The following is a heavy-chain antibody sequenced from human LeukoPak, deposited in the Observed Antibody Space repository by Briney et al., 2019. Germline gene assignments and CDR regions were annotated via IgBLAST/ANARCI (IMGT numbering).Heavy chain of an antibody. CDR2: ISRTGTVI. D-gene: IGHD3-10*01. Sequence: GGSLRLSCTASGFTFSSFEMNWVRQAPGKGPEWISYISRTGTVIYYADSVKGRFTISRDNAKNSLFLRMTDLRVEDTAVYYCARDPRHYGSGTYYNERAQGIDYWGQGTLVTVFS. V-gene: IGHV3-48*03. CDR3: ARDPRHYGSGTYYNERAQGIDY. CDR1: GFTFSSFE. J-gene: IGHJ4*02.